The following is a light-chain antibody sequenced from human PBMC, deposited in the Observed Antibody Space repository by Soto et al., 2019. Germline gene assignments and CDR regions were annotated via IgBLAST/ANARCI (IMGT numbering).Light chain of an antibody. J-gene: IGLJ2*01. Sequence: QSALTQPASVSGCPGQSITISCTGTSSDVGSYNLVSWYQQYPGKAPKLMIYEGSKRPSGVSNRFSGSKSGNTASLTISGLQAEDEADYYCCSYAGSSTLVFGGGTKLTVL. CDR3: CSYAGSSTLV. CDR1: SSDVGSYNL. V-gene: IGLV2-23*01. CDR2: EGS.